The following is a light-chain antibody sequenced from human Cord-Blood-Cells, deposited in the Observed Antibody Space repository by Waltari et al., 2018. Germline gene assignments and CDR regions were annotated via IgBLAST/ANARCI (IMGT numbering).Light chain of an antibody. J-gene: IGLJ1*01. V-gene: IGLV2-14*03. CDR2: DVS. CDR1: SSDVGGYNY. Sequence: QSALTKPASVSGSPGQSITISCTGTSSDVGGYNYVSSYQQHPGKAPKLMIYDVSNRPSGVSNRFSGSKSGNTASLTISGLQAEDEADYYCSSYTSSSTLYVFGTGTKVTVL. CDR3: SSYTSSSTLYV.